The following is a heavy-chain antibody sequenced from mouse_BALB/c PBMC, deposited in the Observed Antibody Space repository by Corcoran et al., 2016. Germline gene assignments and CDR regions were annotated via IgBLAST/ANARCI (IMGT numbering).Heavy chain of an antibody. CDR1: GYTFTSYV. V-gene: IGHV1S136*01. CDR2: INPYNDGT. Sequence: EVQLQQSGPELVKPGASVKMSCKASGYTFTSYVMHWVKQKPGQGLEWIGYINPYNDGTKYNEKFKGKATLTSDKSSSTAYMVLSSLTSEDSAGYYCGRVVLRRNYYYGGRGITLTVSS. CDR3: GRVVLRRNYYY. D-gene: IGHD1-1*01. J-gene: IGHJ2*01.